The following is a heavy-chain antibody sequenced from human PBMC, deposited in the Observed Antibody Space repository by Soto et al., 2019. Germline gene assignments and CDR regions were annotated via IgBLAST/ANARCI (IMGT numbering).Heavy chain of an antibody. D-gene: IGHD6-13*01. Sequence: EVQLVESGGGLVKPGGSLRLSCAASGFTFSSYSMNWVRQAPGKGLEWVSSISSSSSYIYYADSVKGRFTISRDNAKNSLYLQMNSLRAVDTAVYYCARGGSQQLVHFQHWGQGTLVTVSS. CDR2: ISSSSSYI. J-gene: IGHJ1*01. V-gene: IGHV3-21*01. CDR3: ARGGSQQLVHFQH. CDR1: GFTFSSYS.